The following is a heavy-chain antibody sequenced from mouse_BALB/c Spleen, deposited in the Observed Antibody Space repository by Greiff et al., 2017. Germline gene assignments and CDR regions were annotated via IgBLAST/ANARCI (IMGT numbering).Heavy chain of an antibody. CDR2: ISSGGGST. J-gene: IGHJ1*01. V-gene: IGHV5-12-1*01. Sequence: DVMLVESGGGLVKPGGSLKLSCAASGFAFSSYDMSWVRQTPEKRLEWVAYISSGGGSTYYPDTVKGRFTISRDNAKNTLYLQMSSLKSEDTAMYYCARHRRYFDVWGAGTTVTVSS. CDR1: GFAFSSYD. CDR3: ARHRRYFDV.